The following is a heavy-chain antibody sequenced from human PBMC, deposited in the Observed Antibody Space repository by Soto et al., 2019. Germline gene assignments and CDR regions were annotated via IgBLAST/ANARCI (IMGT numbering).Heavy chain of an antibody. CDR1: GGSFSDYY. V-gene: IGHV4-34*01. D-gene: IGHD2-2*01. Sequence: SETLSLTCAVYGGSFSDYYWSWIRQPPGKGLEWIGEINHSGSTNYNPSLKSRVTISVDTSKNQFSLKLSSVTAADTAVYYCARGRSTPVVAAAPNWFDPWGQGTLV. J-gene: IGHJ5*02. CDR2: INHSGST. CDR3: ARGRSTPVVAAAPNWFDP.